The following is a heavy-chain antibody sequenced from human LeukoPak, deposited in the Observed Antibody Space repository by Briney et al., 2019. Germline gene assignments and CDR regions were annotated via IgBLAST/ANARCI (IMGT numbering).Heavy chain of an antibody. Sequence: TSETLSLTCAVYGGTFSCYYWSWLRQPPGKGLEWIGEINHSGSTNYNPSLKRRVTISVDTSKYQCSLKLSSVTAANTVVYYCARERYYGVAWGQGALVTVSP. D-gene: IGHD4-17*01. J-gene: IGHJ5*02. CDR2: INHSGST. CDR1: GGTFSCYY. V-gene: IGHV4-34*01. CDR3: ARERYYGVA.